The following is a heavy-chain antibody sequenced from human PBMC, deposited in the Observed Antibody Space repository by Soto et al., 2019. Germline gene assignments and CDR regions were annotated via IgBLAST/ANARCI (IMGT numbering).Heavy chain of an antibody. V-gene: IGHV5-10-1*01. D-gene: IGHD3-3*01. CDR1: GYSFTSYW. J-gene: IGHJ6*01. CDR3: ARLTILPGLRFLQLAYYYYGMDV. Sequence: PGESLKISCKGSGYSFTSYWISWVRQMPGKGLEWMGRIDPSDSYTNYSPSFQGHVTISADKSISTAYLQWSSLKASDTAMYYCARLTILPGLRFLQLAYYYYGMDVWGQATTVNVPQ. CDR2: IDPSDSYT.